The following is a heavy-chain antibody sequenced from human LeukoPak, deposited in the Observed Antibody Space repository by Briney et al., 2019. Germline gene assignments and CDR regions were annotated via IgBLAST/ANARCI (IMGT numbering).Heavy chain of an antibody. V-gene: IGHV4-59*01. J-gene: IGHJ3*02. Sequence: SETLSLTCTVSGGSISSYYWSWIRQPPGKGLEWIGYIYYSGSTNYNPSLKSRVTISVDTSKNQFSLKLSSVTAADTAVYYCARGSLVQGAFDIWGQGTMVTVSS. CDR3: ARGSLVQGAFDI. D-gene: IGHD6-13*01. CDR1: GGSISSYY. CDR2: IYYSGST.